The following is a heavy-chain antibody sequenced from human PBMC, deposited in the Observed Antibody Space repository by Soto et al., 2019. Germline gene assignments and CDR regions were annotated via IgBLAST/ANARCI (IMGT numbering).Heavy chain of an antibody. D-gene: IGHD2-15*01. J-gene: IGHJ6*03. CDR3: ARGSNGSGGQFVVAATSRSEFYMVF. CDR2: INHSGST. Sequence: PSETLSLTCAVYGGSFSGYYWSWIRQPPGKGLEWIGEINHSGSTNYNPSLKSRVTISVDTSKNQFSLKLSSVTAADTAVYYCARGSNGSGGQFVVAATSRSEFYMVFLHEAPTVTGPS. CDR1: GGSFSGYY. V-gene: IGHV4-34*01.